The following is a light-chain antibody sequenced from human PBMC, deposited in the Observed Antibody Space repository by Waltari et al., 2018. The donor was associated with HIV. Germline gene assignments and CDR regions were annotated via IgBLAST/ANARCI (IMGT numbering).Light chain of an antibody. Sequence: QSALTQPASVSGSPGQSITISCTGTSSDIGGYDYVSWYQQHPGKAPKLLIYGVSSPPSGVSNRFSGSRSGNTASLTISGLQADDEAHYYCSAYTTYSPLAVFGGGTKLTVL. V-gene: IGLV2-14*01. CDR3: SAYTTYSPLAV. CDR1: SSDIGGYDY. J-gene: IGLJ2*01. CDR2: GVS.